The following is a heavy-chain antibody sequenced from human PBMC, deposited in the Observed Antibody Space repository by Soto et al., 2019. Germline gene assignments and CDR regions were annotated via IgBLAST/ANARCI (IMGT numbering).Heavy chain of an antibody. CDR3: ARSIVVVTALDY. V-gene: IGHV1-3*05. CDR1: GYTFTSYA. Sequence: QVQLVQSGAEEKKPGASVKVSCKASGYTFTSYAMHWVRQAPGQRLEWMGGINAGNGNTKYSQKCQGRVTITRDTSASTAYMELSSLRSADTAVYYCARSIVVVTALDYWGQGTLVTVSS. CDR2: INAGNGNT. J-gene: IGHJ4*02. D-gene: IGHD2-21*02.